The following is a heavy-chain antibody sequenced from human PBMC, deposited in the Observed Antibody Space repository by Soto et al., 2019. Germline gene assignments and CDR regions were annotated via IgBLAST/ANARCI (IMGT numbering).Heavy chain of an antibody. J-gene: IGHJ4*02. CDR1: GFTLNTYS. D-gene: IGHD6-13*01. Sequence: PGGSLRLSCSVSGFTLNTYSMHWVRQAPGKGLEWVAVVSFDGVNKHYRDSVKGRFTISRDIAKNMLYLQMTSLRLEDTALYYCARDPDLIEAAGNYFDYWGRGTLVTVSS. CDR3: ARDPDLIEAAGNYFDY. CDR2: VSFDGVNK. V-gene: IGHV3-30-3*01.